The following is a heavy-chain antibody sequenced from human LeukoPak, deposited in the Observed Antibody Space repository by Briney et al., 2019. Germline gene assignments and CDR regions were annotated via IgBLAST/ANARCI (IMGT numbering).Heavy chain of an antibody. CDR2: IYHSGST. Sequence: SETLSLTCTVSGGSISSYYWSWIRQPPGKGLEWIGSIYHSGSTYYNPSLKSRVTISVDTSKNQFSLKLSSVTAADTAVYYCARDRAYYDYVWGSYRLDYFDYWGQGTLVTVSS. V-gene: IGHV4-38-2*02. CDR1: GGSISSYY. CDR3: ARDRAYYDYVWGSYRLDYFDY. D-gene: IGHD3-16*02. J-gene: IGHJ4*02.